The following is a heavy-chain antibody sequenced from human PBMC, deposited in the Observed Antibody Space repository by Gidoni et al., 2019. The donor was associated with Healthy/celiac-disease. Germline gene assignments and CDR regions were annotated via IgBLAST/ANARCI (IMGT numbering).Heavy chain of an antibody. CDR2: IIPIFGTA. Sequence: QVQLVQSGAEVKKPGSSVKVSCKASGGTFSSYAISWVRQAPGQGLEWMGGIIPIFGTANYAQKFQGRVTITADESTSTAYMELSSLRSEDTAVYYCARKSLRPTPDGIAAATLGYYYMDVWGKGTTVTVSS. V-gene: IGHV1-69*01. D-gene: IGHD6-13*01. J-gene: IGHJ6*03. CDR1: GGTFSSYA. CDR3: ARKSLRPTPDGIAAATLGYYYMDV.